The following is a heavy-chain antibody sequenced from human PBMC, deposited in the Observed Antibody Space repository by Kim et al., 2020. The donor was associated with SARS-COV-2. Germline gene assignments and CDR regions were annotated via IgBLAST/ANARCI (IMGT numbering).Heavy chain of an antibody. Sequence: GGSLRLSCAASGFTFSSYAMSWVRQAPGKGLEWVSAISGSGGSTYYADSVKGRFTISRDNAKNTLYLQMNSLRAEDTAVYYCAKDGRGCSSTRCEKDYWGQGTLVTVSS. D-gene: IGHD2-2*01. J-gene: IGHJ4*02. CDR3: AKDGRGCSSTRCEKDY. CDR2: ISGSGGST. CDR1: GFTFSSYA. V-gene: IGHV3-23*01.